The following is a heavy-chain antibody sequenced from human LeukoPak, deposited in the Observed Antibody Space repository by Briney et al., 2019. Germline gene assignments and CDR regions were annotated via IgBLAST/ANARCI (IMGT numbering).Heavy chain of an antibody. CDR1: GGSISSYY. D-gene: IGHD6-13*01. J-gene: IGHJ4*02. CDR3: ARDRSWYSNTYYFDY. CDR2: IYYSGST. V-gene: IGHV4-59*12. Sequence: SETLSLTCTVSGGSISSYYWSWIRQPPGKGLEWIGYIYYSGSTNYNPSLKSRATISVDTSKNQFSLKLSSVTAADTAVYYYARDRSWYSNTYYFDYWGQGTLVTVSS.